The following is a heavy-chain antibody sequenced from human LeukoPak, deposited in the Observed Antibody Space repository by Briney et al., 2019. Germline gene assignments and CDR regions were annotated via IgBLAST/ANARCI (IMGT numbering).Heavy chain of an antibody. CDR3: ARLQVAGTYYYYYGMDV. CDR2: IYYSGST. CDR1: GGSISSSSYY. J-gene: IGHJ6*02. D-gene: IGHD6-19*01. V-gene: IGHV4-39*01. Sequence: SQTLSLTCTVSGGSISSSSYYWGWIRQPPGKGLEWIGSIYYSGSTYYNPSLKSRVTISVDTSKNQFSLKLSSVTAADTAVYYCARLQVAGTYYYYYGMDVWGQGTTVTVSS.